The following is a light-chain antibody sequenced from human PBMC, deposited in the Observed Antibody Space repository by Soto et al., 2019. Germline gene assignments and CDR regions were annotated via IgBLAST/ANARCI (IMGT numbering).Light chain of an antibody. Sequence: EIVLTQSPGTLSLSPGERATLSCSASQSVSSSYLAWYQQKPGQAPRLLIYGASSRATGIPDRFSGSGSGTDFTLTISTLEPEDFAVYYCQQYGSSPTFGQGTKVEIK. CDR2: GAS. J-gene: IGKJ1*01. CDR1: QSVSSSY. CDR3: QQYGSSPT. V-gene: IGKV3-20*01.